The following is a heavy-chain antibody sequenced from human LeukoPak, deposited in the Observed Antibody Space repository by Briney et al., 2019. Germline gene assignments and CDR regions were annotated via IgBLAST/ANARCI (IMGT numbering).Heavy chain of an antibody. D-gene: IGHD6-19*01. Sequence: SETLSLTRTVSGGSICSYYWSWIRQPAGKGLEWIGRIYTSGSTNYNPSLKSRVTMSVDTSKNQFSLKLSSVTAADTAVFYCARDITGAGIAVGWFDPWGQGTLVTVSS. CDR1: GGSICSYY. CDR3: ARDITGAGIAVGWFDP. V-gene: IGHV4-4*07. CDR2: IYTSGST. J-gene: IGHJ5*02.